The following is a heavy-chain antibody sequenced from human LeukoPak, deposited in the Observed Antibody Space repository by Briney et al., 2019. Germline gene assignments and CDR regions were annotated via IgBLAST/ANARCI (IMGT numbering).Heavy chain of an antibody. CDR2: LSGSGGST. CDR1: GFTFSSYT. J-gene: IGHJ4*02. V-gene: IGHV3-23*01. Sequence: GGSLRLSCAASGFTFSSYTMSWVRQAPGKGLEWVSALSGSGGSTYYADSVKGRFTISRDNSKNTLYLQMNSLRAEDTAVYYCAKATPLRYFDWLLAAHDYWGQGSLVTASS. CDR3: AKATPLRYFDWLLAAHDY. D-gene: IGHD3-9*01.